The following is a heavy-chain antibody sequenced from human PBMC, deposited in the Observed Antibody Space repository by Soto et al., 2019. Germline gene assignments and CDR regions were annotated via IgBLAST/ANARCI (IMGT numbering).Heavy chain of an antibody. CDR1: GFTFNNYA. Sequence: GESLKISCAASGFTFNNYAMSWVRQAPGKGLEWVSAMSGSGGNTFHADSVKGRFTISRDNSRTTLYLQMNSLRAEDTAIYYCAKLPLAGIHYFDYWGQGTQVTVSS. V-gene: IGHV3-23*01. D-gene: IGHD6-19*01. CDR3: AKLPLAGIHYFDY. J-gene: IGHJ4*02. CDR2: MSGSGGNT.